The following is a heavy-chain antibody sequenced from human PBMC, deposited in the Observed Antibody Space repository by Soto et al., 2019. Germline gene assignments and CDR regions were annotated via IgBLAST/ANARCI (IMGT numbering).Heavy chain of an antibody. CDR1: GGSISSSSYY. J-gene: IGHJ5*02. CDR3: ARHTGFWSGYYSNWFDP. CDR2: IYYSGST. Sequence: PSETLSLTCTVSGGSISSSSYYWGWIRQPPGKGQEWIGSIYYSGSTYYNPSLKSRVTISVDTSKNQFSLKLSSVTAADTAVYYCARHTGFWSGYYSNWFDPWGQGTLVTVSS. D-gene: IGHD3-3*01. V-gene: IGHV4-39*01.